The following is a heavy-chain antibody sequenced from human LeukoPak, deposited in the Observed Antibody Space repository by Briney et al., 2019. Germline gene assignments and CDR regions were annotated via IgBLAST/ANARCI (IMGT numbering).Heavy chain of an antibody. CDR1: GFTFSDYY. Sequence: GGSLRLSCAASGFTFSDYYMSWIRQAPGKGLEWVSYISSSGSTIYYADSVKGRFTISRDNAKNSLYLQMNSLRAEDTAVYYCATSYSSGWHPDYYYYYGMDVWGQGTTVTVSS. J-gene: IGHJ6*02. V-gene: IGHV3-11*01. CDR2: ISSSGSTI. CDR3: ATSYSSGWHPDYYYYYGMDV. D-gene: IGHD6-19*01.